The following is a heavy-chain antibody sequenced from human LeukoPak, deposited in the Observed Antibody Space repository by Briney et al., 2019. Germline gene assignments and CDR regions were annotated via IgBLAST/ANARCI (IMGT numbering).Heavy chain of an antibody. V-gene: IGHV3-48*03. D-gene: IGHD6-19*01. J-gene: IGHJ4*02. CDR3: ARGRYSSGWLFDY. CDR2: ISSSGSTI. CDR1: GFTFSSYE. Sequence: GGSLRLSCAASGFTFSSYEMNWVRQAPGKGLEWVSYISSSGSTIYYADSVKGRFTISRDNAKNSLYLQMNSLRAEDTAVYYCARGRYSSGWLFDYWGQGTLLTVSS.